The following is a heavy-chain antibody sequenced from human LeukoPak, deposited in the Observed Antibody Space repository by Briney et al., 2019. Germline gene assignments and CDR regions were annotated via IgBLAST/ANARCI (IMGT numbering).Heavy chain of an antibody. CDR2: MNPNSGNT. Sequence: VASVKVSCKAFGYTFTSYDINWVRQATGQGLEWMGWMNPNSGNTGFAQKFQGRVTMTRNTSISTAYMELSSLRSEDTAVYYCARDRQVRGVMSDYWGQGTLVTVSS. CDR1: GYTFTSYD. V-gene: IGHV1-8*01. J-gene: IGHJ4*02. CDR3: ARDRQVRGVMSDY. D-gene: IGHD3-10*01.